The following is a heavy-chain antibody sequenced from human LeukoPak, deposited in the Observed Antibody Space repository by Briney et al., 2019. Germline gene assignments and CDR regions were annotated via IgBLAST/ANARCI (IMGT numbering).Heavy chain of an antibody. J-gene: IGHJ4*02. CDR2: INPNSGGT. CDR3: ARVDLYYDSSGYSQAANGY. Sequence: ASVKVSCKASGYTFTGYYMHWVRQAPGQGLEWMGWINPNSGGTNYAQNFQDRVTMTTDTPTTTAYMELRSLRSDDTAVYYCARVDLYYDSSGYSQAANGYWGQGTLVTVAS. V-gene: IGHV1-2*02. CDR1: GYTFTGYY. D-gene: IGHD3-22*01.